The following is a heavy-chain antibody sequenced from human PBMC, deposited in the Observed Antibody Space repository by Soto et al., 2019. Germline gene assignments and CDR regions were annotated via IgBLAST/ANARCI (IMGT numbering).Heavy chain of an antibody. V-gene: IGHV3-33*01. CDR1: GFTFSSYG. CDR3: ARDRWITMMVESPAFDY. J-gene: IGHJ4*02. CDR2: IWYDGSNK. Sequence: GGSLRLSCAASGFTFSSYGMHWVRQAPGKGLEWVAVIWYDGSNKYYADSVKGRFTISRDNSKNTLYLQMNSLRAEDTAVYYCARDRWITMMVESPAFDYWGQGTLVTVSS. D-gene: IGHD3-22*01.